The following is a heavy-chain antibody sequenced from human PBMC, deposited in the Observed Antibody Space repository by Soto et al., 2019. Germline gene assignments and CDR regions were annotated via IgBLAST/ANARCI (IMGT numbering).Heavy chain of an antibody. CDR3: ARGEPIVVEVAATPYAFDI. CDR2: ISAYNGNT. CDR1: GYTFTSYG. J-gene: IGHJ3*02. D-gene: IGHD2-15*01. Sequence: QVQLVQSGAEVKKPGASVKVSCKASGYTFTSYGISWVRQAPGQGLEWMGWISAYNGNTNYAQKLQGRVTMTTDTSTSTAYMELRSLRSDDTAVYYCARGEPIVVEVAATPYAFDIWGQGTMVTVSS. V-gene: IGHV1-18*01.